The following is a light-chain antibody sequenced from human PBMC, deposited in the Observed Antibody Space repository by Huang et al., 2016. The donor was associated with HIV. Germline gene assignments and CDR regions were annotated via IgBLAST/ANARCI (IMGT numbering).Light chain of an antibody. CDR1: QSVYSSSTSKDY. CDR2: WAS. CDR3: QQYYSSPQT. Sequence: DIIMTQSPDSLAVSLGERATLNCRSSQSVYSSSTSKDYMAWLQQKPGQPPRLLLFWASTREAGVPDRFSGSGSGTHFTLTIANLEAEDAAIYYCQQYYSSPQTFGQGTRVEVK. V-gene: IGKV4-1*01. J-gene: IGKJ1*01.